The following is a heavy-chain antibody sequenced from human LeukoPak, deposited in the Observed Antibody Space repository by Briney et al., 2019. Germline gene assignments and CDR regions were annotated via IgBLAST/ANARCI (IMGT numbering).Heavy chain of an antibody. J-gene: IGHJ4*02. D-gene: IGHD2-21*02. V-gene: IGHV3-33*01. CDR1: GFTFSSYG. Sequence: QPGRSLRLSCAASGFTFSSYGMHWVRQAPGKGLEWVAVIWYDGSNKYYADSVKGRFTISRDNSKNTLYLQMNSLRAEDTAVYYCAREAPGYCGGDCYSSLDYWGQGTLVTVSS. CDR2: IWYDGSNK. CDR3: AREAPGYCGGDCYSSLDY.